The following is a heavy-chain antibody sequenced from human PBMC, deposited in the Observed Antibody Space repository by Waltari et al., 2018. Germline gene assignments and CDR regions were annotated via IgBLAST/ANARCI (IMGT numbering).Heavy chain of an antibody. V-gene: IGHV3-7*01. D-gene: IGHD6-19*01. CDR3: ARASAVPGTRDY. J-gene: IGHJ4*02. CDR1: GFTFSTDW. CDR2: INQAGTDK. Sequence: EVQLVESGGDLVQPGGSLRLSCAASGFTFSTDWLSWMRQAPGKGLEWVANINQAGTDKYYVDSVKGRFTISRDNARNSLYLQMSSLRVEDTAFYYCARASAVPGTRDYWGQGTLVTVSS.